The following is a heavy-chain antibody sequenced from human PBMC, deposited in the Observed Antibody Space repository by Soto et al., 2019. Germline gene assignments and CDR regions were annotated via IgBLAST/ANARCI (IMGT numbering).Heavy chain of an antibody. CDR3: AKPPTQVGYCSGGSCLFPFDI. CDR1: GFTFSSYA. V-gene: IGHV3-23*01. CDR2: ISGSGGST. Sequence: GGSLRLSCAASGFTFSSYAMSWVRQAPGKGLEWVSAISGSGGSTYYADSVKGRFTISRDNSKNTLYLQMNSLRAEDTAVYYCAKPPTQVGYCSGGSCLFPFDIWGQGTMVTVSS. D-gene: IGHD2-15*01. J-gene: IGHJ3*02.